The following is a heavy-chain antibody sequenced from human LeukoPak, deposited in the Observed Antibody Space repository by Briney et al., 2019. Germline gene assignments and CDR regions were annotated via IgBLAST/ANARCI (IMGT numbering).Heavy chain of an antibody. CDR1: GGSISSGDYY. J-gene: IGHJ4*02. CDR3: AREGADFWSGYPDY. Sequence: SETLSLTCTVSGGSISSGDYYWSWIRQPPGKGLEWIGYIYYSGSTYYNPSLKSRVTISVDTSKNQFSLKLSSVTAADTAVYYCAREGADFWSGYPDYWGQGTLVTVSS. V-gene: IGHV4-30-4*02. CDR2: IYYSGST. D-gene: IGHD3-3*01.